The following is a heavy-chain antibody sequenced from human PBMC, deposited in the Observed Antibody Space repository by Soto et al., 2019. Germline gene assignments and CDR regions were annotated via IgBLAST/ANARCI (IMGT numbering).Heavy chain of an antibody. CDR1: GYTFTSYY. V-gene: IGHV1-46*01. Sequence: ASVKVSCKASGYTFTSYYIHWVRQAPGQGLEWMGIINPSGGSTSYAQKFQGRVTMTRDTSTSTVYMELSSLRSEDTAVYYCARAYDILTGYYNPIGYFDYWGQGTLVTVSS. J-gene: IGHJ4*02. CDR2: INPSGGST. D-gene: IGHD3-9*01. CDR3: ARAYDILTGYYNPIGYFDY.